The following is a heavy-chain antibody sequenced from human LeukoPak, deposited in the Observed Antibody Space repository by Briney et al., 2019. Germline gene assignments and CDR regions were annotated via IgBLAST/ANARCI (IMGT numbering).Heavy chain of an antibody. CDR1: GGTFSRYA. J-gene: IGHJ5*02. Sequence: SVNVSCKPSGGTFSRYAISWVRPAPGQGLEWMGGIIPIFGTANYAQKFQGRVTITTDESTSTAYMQLSSLRSEATAVYHCARDLLDPWGQGTLVTVSS. V-gene: IGHV1-69*05. CDR2: IIPIFGTA. CDR3: ARDLLDP.